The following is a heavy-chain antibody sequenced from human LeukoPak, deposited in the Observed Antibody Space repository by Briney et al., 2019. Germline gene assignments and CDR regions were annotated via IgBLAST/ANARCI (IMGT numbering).Heavy chain of an antibody. CDR1: GGSFSGYY. Sequence: PSETLSLTCAVYGGSFSGYYWSWLRHPPGKGLEWIGEINHSGSTNYNPSLKSRVTISVDTSKNQFSLKLSSVTAADTAVYYCARGLSLVGATNDYWGQGTLVTVSS. CDR3: ARGLSLVGATNDY. D-gene: IGHD1-26*01. CDR2: INHSGST. J-gene: IGHJ4*02. V-gene: IGHV4-34*01.